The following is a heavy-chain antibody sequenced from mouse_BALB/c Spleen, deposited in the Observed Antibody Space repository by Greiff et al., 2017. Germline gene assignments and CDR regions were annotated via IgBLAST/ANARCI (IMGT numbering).Heavy chain of an antibody. V-gene: IGHV2-9*02. J-gene: IGHJ4*01. D-gene: IGHD1-1*02. CDR1: GFSLTSYG. CDR3: ARRWSGAMDY. Sequence: VKLMESGPGLVAPSQSLSITCTVSGFSLTSYGVHWVRQPPGKGLEWLGVIWAGGSTNYNSALMSRLSISKDNSKSQVFLKMNSLQTDDTAMYYCARRWSGAMDYWGQGTSVTVSS. CDR2: IWAGGST.